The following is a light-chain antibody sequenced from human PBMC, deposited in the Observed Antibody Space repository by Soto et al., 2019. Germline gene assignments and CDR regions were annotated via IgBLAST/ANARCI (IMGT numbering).Light chain of an antibody. CDR3: QQYGTAPWT. J-gene: IGKJ5*01. V-gene: IGKV3-20*01. CDR2: GAY. Sequence: EVMLKLSPVTLSLSTGERATLSCRASQSVINSYLAWYQQKPGHAPRLLLYGAYSRATCIADRCSGSGSGTDFTLTISRLEPEDFAVYYCQQYGTAPWTFGQGTQLE. CDR1: QSVINSY.